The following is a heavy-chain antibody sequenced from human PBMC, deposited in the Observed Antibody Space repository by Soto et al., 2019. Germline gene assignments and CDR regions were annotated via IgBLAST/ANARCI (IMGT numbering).Heavy chain of an antibody. V-gene: IGHV3-23*01. J-gene: IGHJ4*02. Sequence: EVQLLESGGGLVQPGGSLRLSCAASGFTFSSYAMRWVCQAPVKGLEWVSAISGSGGSTYYADSVKGRFTISRDNSKNTLHLQMNSRRAGDTAVYYGARRGSGSSYDYWGQGTLVTVSS. D-gene: IGHD1-26*01. CDR2: ISGSGGST. CDR1: GFTFSSYA. CDR3: ARRGSGSSYDY.